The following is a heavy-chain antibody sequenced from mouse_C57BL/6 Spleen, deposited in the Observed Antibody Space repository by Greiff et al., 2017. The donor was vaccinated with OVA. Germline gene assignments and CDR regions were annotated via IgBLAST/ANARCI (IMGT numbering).Heavy chain of an antibody. CDR1: GYTFTSYW. CDR2: IYPGSGSP. V-gene: IGHV1-55*01. CDR3: ARPSEYYGSMDD. Sequence: QVQLKQPGAELVKPGASVKMSCKASGYTFTSYWITWVKQRPGQGLEWIGDIYPGSGSPNYTEQFPCKATLTVDTSSSTAYMQLSSLTSEDSAVYYCARPSEYYGSMDDWGQGTSVTVAS. D-gene: IGHD1-1*01. J-gene: IGHJ4*01.